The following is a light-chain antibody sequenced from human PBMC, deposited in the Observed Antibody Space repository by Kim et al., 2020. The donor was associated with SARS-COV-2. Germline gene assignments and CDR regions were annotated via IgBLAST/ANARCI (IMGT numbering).Light chain of an antibody. CDR1: SLRSYY. V-gene: IGLV3-19*01. CDR2: GKN. Sequence: SSELTQDPAVSVALGQTVRITCQGDSLRSYYATWYQQKPGQAPILVIYGKNNRPAGIPDRFSGSSSGNTASLTITGTQAGDEAHYYCNSRDSNYNVVFGGGTQLTVL. CDR3: NSRDSNYNVV. J-gene: IGLJ2*01.